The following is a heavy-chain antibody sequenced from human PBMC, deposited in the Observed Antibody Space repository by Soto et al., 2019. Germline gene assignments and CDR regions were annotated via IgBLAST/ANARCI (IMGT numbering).Heavy chain of an antibody. Sequence: GASVKVSCKASGFTFTSSAVQWVRQARGQSNEWIGWIVVGSGNTNYAQKFQERVTITRDMSTSTAYMELSSLRSDDTAVYYCARDNVHILEEDYYGMDVWGQGTTVTVSS. D-gene: IGHD3-3*01. CDR2: IVVGSGNT. CDR3: ARDNVHILEEDYYGMDV. V-gene: IGHV1-58*01. J-gene: IGHJ6*02. CDR1: GFTFTSSA.